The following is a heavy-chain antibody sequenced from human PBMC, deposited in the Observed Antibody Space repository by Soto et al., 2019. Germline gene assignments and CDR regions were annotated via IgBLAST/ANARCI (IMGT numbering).Heavy chain of an antibody. CDR2: ISASGEDT. D-gene: IGHD5-12*01. J-gene: IGHJ5*02. V-gene: IGHV3-23*01. Sequence: GGSLRLSCEASGFTFSIRAMSWVRQAPGKGLEWVSIISASGEDTYYADSVKGRFTISRDNSKNTLYLQMNSLRGDDTAVYYCAKNPVGGGYDTNWFDPWGQGT. CDR3: AKNPVGGGYDTNWFDP. CDR1: GFTFSIRA.